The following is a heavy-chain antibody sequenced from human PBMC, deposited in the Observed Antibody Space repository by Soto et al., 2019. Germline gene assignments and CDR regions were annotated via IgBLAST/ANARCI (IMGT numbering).Heavy chain of an antibody. D-gene: IGHD1-26*01. CDR3: ASSRYSGPNYYCEH. Sequence: TLSLTFTFSGFSISSRGYYVTWLRPHQDKVLGWICYNYYSGITYYNPSLKSRVTISLDTSKNQFSLKLSSVTAADTAVYYCASSRYSGPNYYCEHWGQGTPATVSS. CDR2: NYYSGIT. CDR1: GFSISSRGYY. V-gene: IGHV4-31*03. J-gene: IGHJ4*02.